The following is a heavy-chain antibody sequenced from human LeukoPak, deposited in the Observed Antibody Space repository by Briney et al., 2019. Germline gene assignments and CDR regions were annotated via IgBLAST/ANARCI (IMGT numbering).Heavy chain of an antibody. CDR1: GFTFHDYA. Sequence: PGRSLRLSCAASGFTFHDYAIRWVRQVPGKGLEWVSGINWSSAKVGYADSVRGRFTISRDNAKNSVSLQMNSLRGEDTALDYCTKDKAPLYNGDDWDLDFWGQGTRVIVSS. CDR2: INWSSAKV. J-gene: IGHJ4*02. CDR3: TKDKAPLYNGDDWDLDF. V-gene: IGHV3-9*01. D-gene: IGHD5-12*01.